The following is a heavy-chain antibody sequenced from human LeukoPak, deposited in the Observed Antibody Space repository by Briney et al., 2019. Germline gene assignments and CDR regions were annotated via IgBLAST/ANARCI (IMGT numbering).Heavy chain of an antibody. D-gene: IGHD1-1*01. CDR3: ARDGSPHWNDALDY. Sequence: KPSETLSLTCTVSGGSISSYYWSWIRQPAGKGLEWIGRIYTSGSTNYNPSLKSRVTMSVDTSKNQFSLKLSSVTAADTAVYYCARDGSPHWNDALDYWGQGTLATVSS. V-gene: IGHV4-4*07. CDR1: GGSISSYY. CDR2: IYTSGST. J-gene: IGHJ4*02.